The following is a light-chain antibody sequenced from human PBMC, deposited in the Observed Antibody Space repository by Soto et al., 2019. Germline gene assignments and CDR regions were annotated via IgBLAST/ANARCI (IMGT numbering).Light chain of an antibody. Sequence: EIVLTQSPGTLSLTPGERATLSCGASQTVTSNYLAWYQQTPGQAPRLLIFGASIRVTGIPDRFIGSGSGTDFTLTISSLEPEDFAVYYCQHYVTSLTTFGQGTKV. CDR1: QTVTSNY. CDR3: QHYVTSLTT. CDR2: GAS. V-gene: IGKV3-20*01. J-gene: IGKJ1*01.